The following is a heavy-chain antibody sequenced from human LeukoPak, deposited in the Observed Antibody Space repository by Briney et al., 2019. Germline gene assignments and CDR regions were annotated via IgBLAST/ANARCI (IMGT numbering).Heavy chain of an antibody. CDR1: GGSISNSSYY. CDR3: ARHWVVTPNY. Sequence: PSETLSLTCIVSGGSISNSSYYLGWIRQPPGKGLEWIGSIYYSGSAYYNPSLKSRVTISVDTSKNQFSLKLTSVTAADTAVYYCARHWVVTPNYWGQGTLVTVSS. D-gene: IGHD4-23*01. CDR2: IYYSGSA. V-gene: IGHV4-39*01. J-gene: IGHJ4*02.